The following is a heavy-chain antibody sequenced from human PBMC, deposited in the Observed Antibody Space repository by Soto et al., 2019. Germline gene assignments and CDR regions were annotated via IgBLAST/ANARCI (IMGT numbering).Heavy chain of an antibody. V-gene: IGHV4-30-4*01. D-gene: IGHD1-26*01. J-gene: IGHJ4*02. CDR2: IYYSGST. CDR1: GGSISSGDYY. CDR3: ARVVGATNFDY. Sequence: QVQLQESGPGLVKPSQTLSLTCTVSGGSISSGDYYWSWIRQPPGKGLEGIGYIYYSGSTYYNPSLRGRVTISVDTSKNQFSLKLSSVTAADTAVYYRARVVGATNFDYWGQGTLVTVSS.